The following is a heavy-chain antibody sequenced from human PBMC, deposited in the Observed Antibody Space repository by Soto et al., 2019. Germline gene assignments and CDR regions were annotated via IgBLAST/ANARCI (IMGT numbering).Heavy chain of an antibody. CDR3: ARAPMERYFDWYFDH. J-gene: IGHJ4*02. CDR1: GFTFRSHA. D-gene: IGHD3-9*01. CDR2: ISGTGGTT. Sequence: EVQLLESGGGLVQPGGSLRLSCVGSGFTFRSHALTWVRQSPGKGLEWVAGISGTGGTTYYGDSMRCRFTISRDNSKETLNLQMDSLRPEDTAIYFCARAPMERYFDWYFDHWGQGSLVIVTS. V-gene: IGHV3-23*01.